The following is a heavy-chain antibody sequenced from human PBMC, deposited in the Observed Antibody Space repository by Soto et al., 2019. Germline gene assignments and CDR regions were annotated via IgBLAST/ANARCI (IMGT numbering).Heavy chain of an antibody. CDR1: GVSINSGDFY. J-gene: IGHJ4*02. Sequence: PSETLSLTCSVSGVSINSGDFYWTWIRQPPGKGLEYIGYIFYTGNAYYNSSLKSRVSISIDTSTNKFSLQLNSVTTTDTAAYYCARVGGQTFLDSWGQGTLVTVSS. V-gene: IGHV4-30-4*01. CDR3: ARVGGQTFLDS. CDR2: IFYTGNA. D-gene: IGHD2-21*01.